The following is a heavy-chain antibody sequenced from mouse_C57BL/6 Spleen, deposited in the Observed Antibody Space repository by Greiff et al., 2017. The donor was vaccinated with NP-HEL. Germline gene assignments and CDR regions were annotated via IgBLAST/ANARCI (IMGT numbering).Heavy chain of an antibody. D-gene: IGHD1-1*01. CDR1: GYAFSSSW. J-gene: IGHJ2*01. Sequence: VQLQQSGPELVKPGASVKISCKASGYAFSSSWMNWVKQRPGKGLEWIGRIYPGDGDTNYNGKFKGKATLTADKSSSTAYMQLSSLTSEDSAVYFCAREGDGSSSYYFDYWGQGTTLTVSS. CDR2: IYPGDGDT. CDR3: AREGDGSSSYYFDY. V-gene: IGHV1-82*01.